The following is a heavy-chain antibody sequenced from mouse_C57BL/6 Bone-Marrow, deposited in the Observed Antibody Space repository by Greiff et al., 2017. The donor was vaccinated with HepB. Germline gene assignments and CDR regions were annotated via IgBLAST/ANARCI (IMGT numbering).Heavy chain of an antibody. V-gene: IGHV1-69*01. CDR3: ARSPLDCGSSY. CDR1: GYTFTSYW. Sequence: VQLQQPGAELVMPGASVKLSCKASGYTFTSYWMHWVKQRPGQGLEWIGEIDPSDSYTNYHQKFKGKSTLTVDKSSSTAYMQLSSLTSEDAAVEYCARSPLDCGSSYWGQGTTRTVAS. J-gene: IGHJ2*01. CDR2: IDPSDSYT. D-gene: IGHD1-1*01.